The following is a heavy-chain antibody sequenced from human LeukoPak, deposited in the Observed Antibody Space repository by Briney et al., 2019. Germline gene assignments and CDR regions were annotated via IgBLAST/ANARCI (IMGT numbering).Heavy chain of an antibody. CDR2: IKQDGSEK. CDR1: GFTFSSYS. CDR3: ARGGLKSIAAAGTSRFDY. D-gene: IGHD6-13*01. V-gene: IGHV3-7*01. J-gene: IGHJ4*02. Sequence: GGSLRLSCAASGFTFSSYSMSWVRQAPGKGLEWVANIKQDGSEKYYVDSVKGRFTISRDNAKNSLYLQMNSLRAEDTAVYYCARGGLKSIAAAGTSRFDYWGQGTLVTVSS.